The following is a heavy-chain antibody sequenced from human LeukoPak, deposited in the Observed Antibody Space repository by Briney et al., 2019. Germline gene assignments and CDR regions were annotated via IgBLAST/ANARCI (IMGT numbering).Heavy chain of an antibody. V-gene: IGHV4-39*01. D-gene: IGHD6-13*01. CDR2: MYYSGST. CDR3: ARHVYYSSSSYWFDP. J-gene: IGHJ5*02. Sequence: SETLSLTCTVSGGSVSSGSFFWGWIRQFPGKGLEWIESMYYSGSTNYNPSLKSRVTISVDTSKNQFSLKLSSVTAADTAVYYCARHVYYSSSSYWFDPWGQGTLVTVSS. CDR1: GGSVSSGSFF.